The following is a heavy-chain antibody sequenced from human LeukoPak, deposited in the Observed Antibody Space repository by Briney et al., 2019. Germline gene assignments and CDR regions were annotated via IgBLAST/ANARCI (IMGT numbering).Heavy chain of an antibody. V-gene: IGHV3-21*01. CDR3: ARDLTSYDILTGDF. CDR1: GFTFSDYY. D-gene: IGHD3-9*01. CDR2: ISSSSIYI. Sequence: GGSLRLSCAASGFTFSDYYMNWVRQAPGKGLEWVSSISSSSIYIYYADSVRGRFTISRDNAKNSLYLQMNSLRAEDTAVYYCARDLTSYDILTGDFWGQGTLVTVSS. J-gene: IGHJ4*02.